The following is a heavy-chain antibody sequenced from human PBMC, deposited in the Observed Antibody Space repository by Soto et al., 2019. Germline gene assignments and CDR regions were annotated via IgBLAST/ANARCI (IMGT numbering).Heavy chain of an antibody. CDR1: GFTFSSYG. D-gene: IGHD2-2*01. CDR2: ISYDGSNK. CDR3: AKNGVVVVPAAADAFDI. J-gene: IGHJ3*02. Sequence: QVQLVESGGGVVQPGRSLRLSCAASGFTFSSYGMHWVRQAPGKGLEWVAVISYDGSNKYYADSVKDRFTISRDNSKNTLYLQMNSLRAEDTAVYYCAKNGVVVVPAAADAFDIWGQGTMVTVSS. V-gene: IGHV3-30*18.